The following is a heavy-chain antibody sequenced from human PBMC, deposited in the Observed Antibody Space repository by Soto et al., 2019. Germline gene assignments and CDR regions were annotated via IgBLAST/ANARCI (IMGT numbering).Heavy chain of an antibody. CDR1: GGSISSGGYY. V-gene: IGHV4-31*03. CDR3: ARTHSDSSGYYDSPLSDY. J-gene: IGHJ4*02. D-gene: IGHD3-22*01. Sequence: PSETLSLTCTVSGGSISSGGYYWSWIRQHPGKGLEWIGYIYYSGSTYYNPSLKSRVTISVDTSKNQFSLKLSSVTAADTAVYYHARTHSDSSGYYDSPLSDYWDQGTLLNVSS. CDR2: IYYSGST.